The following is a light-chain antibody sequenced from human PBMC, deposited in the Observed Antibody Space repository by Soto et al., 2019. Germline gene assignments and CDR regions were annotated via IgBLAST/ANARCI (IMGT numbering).Light chain of an antibody. CDR2: DVS. CDR3: CSYAGSYTFDV. Sequence: QSVLTQPRSVSGSPGQPVTISCTGTSSDVGGYNYVSWYQQHPGKAPKLMIYDVSKRLSGVPDRFSGSKSGNTASLTISGLQAEDEADYYCCSYAGSYTFDVFGTGTKVTVL. J-gene: IGLJ1*01. CDR1: SSDVGGYNY. V-gene: IGLV2-11*01.